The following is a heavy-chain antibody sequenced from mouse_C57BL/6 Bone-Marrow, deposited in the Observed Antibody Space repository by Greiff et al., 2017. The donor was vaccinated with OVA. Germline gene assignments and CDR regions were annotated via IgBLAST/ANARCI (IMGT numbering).Heavy chain of an antibody. Sequence: EVQRVESGGGLVKPGGSLKLSCAASGFTFSSYAMSWVRQTPEKRLEWVATISDGGSYTYYPDNVKGRFTISRDNAKNNLYLQMSHLKSEDTAMYYCARAPPYYYGSSSDYWGQGTSVTSPQ. J-gene: IGHJ4*01. V-gene: IGHV5-4*01. CDR1: GFTFSSYA. CDR2: ISDGGSYT. D-gene: IGHD1-1*01. CDR3: ARAPPYYYGSSSDY.